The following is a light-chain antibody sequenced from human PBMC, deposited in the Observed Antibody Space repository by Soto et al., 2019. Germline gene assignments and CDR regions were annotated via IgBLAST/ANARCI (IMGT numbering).Light chain of an antibody. CDR2: SDN. Sequence: SVLTQPPSASGTPGQRVTSSCSGSSSNIGTYSVSFYQQFPGTAPRLLIYSDNQRPSGVPDRFSASKSGASASLAISGLQSEDEADFYCAAWDDSLNGCVFGTGTKVTVL. CDR3: AAWDDSLNGCV. V-gene: IGLV1-44*01. J-gene: IGLJ1*01. CDR1: SSNIGTYS.